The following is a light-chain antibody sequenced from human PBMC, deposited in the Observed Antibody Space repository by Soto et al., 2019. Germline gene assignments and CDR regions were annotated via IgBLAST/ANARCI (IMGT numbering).Light chain of an antibody. V-gene: IGKV3-15*01. CDR2: GAS. Sequence: EIVMTQSPATLSVSPGERATLSCRASQSVNSNLAWYQQKPGQAPRLLIYGASSRATGVPARCSGSGSGTEFTLTISSLQSEDFAVYYCQQYNNWPPLTFGGGTKVDIK. CDR3: QQYNNWPPLT. CDR1: QSVNSN. J-gene: IGKJ4*01.